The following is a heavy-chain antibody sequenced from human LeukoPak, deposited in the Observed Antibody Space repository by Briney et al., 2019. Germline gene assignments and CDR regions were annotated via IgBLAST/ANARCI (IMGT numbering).Heavy chain of an antibody. J-gene: IGHJ4*02. V-gene: IGHV3-30*03. D-gene: IGHD3-10*01. CDR2: ISYDGSKK. CDR3: ARDFGAGWEEPKYSFDY. CDR1: GFTFSSYW. Sequence: GGSLRLSCAASGFTFSSYWMHWVRQVPGKGLEWVAVISYDGSKKYYADSVKGRFTISRDNSKNTLYLQMNSLKPEDTAVYYCARDFGAGWEEPKYSFDYWGQGILVTVSS.